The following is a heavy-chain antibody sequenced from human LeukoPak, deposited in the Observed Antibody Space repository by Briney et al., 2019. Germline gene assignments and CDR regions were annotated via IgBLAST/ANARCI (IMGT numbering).Heavy chain of an antibody. CDR1: GGSFSGYY. CDR2: INHSGST. V-gene: IGHV4-34*01. CDR3: ARTLVVVMYYGMDV. Sequence: SETLSLTCAVYGGSFSGYYWSWIRQPPGKGLEWIGEINHSGSTNYNPSLKSRVIISLDTSKNQFSLKLSSVTAADTAVYYCARTLVVVMYYGMDVWGQGTTVTVSS. J-gene: IGHJ6*02. D-gene: IGHD3-22*01.